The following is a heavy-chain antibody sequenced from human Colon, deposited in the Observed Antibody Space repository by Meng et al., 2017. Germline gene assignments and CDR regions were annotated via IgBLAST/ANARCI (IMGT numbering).Heavy chain of an antibody. CDR2: IYYSGNT. Sequence: SETLSLTCTVSGGSISGEHWSSIRQPPGKGLEWIGNIYYSGNTNYNPALKSRVTISVDTSKNQISLDVTSVTAADTAVYYCARGPNYYGFGYGLDVWGQGTTVTVSS. CDR3: ARGPNYYGFGYGLDV. J-gene: IGHJ6*02. D-gene: IGHD3-10*01. V-gene: IGHV4-59*01. CDR1: GGSISGEH.